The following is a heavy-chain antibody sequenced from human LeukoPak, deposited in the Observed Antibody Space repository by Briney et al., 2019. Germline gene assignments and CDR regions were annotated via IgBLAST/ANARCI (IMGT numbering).Heavy chain of an antibody. CDR3: ARDTYDSSGYSLLGY. V-gene: IGHV1-69*05. CDR2: IIPIFGTA. CDR1: GGTFSSYA. Sequence: AASVKVSCKASGGTFSSYAISWVRQAPGQGLEWMGGIIPIFGTANYAQKFQGRVTITTDESTSTAYMELSSLRSEDTAVYYCARDTYDSSGYSLLGYWGQGTLVTVSS. J-gene: IGHJ4*02. D-gene: IGHD3-22*01.